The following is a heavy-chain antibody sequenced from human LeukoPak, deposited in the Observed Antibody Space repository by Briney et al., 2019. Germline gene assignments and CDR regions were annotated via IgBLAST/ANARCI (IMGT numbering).Heavy chain of an antibody. Sequence: GGSLRLSCTASGFTFSNYDMSWVRQGPGKGLEWVSSISATTIYTFSADSVKGRFTISRDNAKNSLYLQMNSLRAEDTAVYYCARGGTYQPLLGYWGQGTLVTVYS. V-gene: IGHV3-21*01. D-gene: IGHD2-2*01. CDR1: GFTFSNYD. CDR2: ISATTIYT. CDR3: ARGGTYQPLLGY. J-gene: IGHJ4*02.